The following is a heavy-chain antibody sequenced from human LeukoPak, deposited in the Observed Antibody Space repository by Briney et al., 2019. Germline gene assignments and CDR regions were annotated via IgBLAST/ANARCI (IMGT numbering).Heavy chain of an antibody. D-gene: IGHD2-2*02. Sequence: ASVKVSCKASGGTFSSYAISWVRQAPGQGLEWMGGIIPIFGTANYAQKFQGRVTITADESTSTAYMELSSLRSEDTAVYYCARDRGLGDAINYFDYWGQGTLVTVSS. J-gene: IGHJ4*02. CDR3: ARDRGLGDAINYFDY. CDR2: IIPIFGTA. V-gene: IGHV1-69*13. CDR1: GGTFSSYA.